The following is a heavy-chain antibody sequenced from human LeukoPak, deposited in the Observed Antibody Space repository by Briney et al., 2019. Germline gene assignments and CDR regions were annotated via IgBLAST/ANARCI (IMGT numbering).Heavy chain of an antibody. J-gene: IGHJ5*02. CDR2: IYTSGST. V-gene: IGHV4-4*07. CDR3: ARENSSSSRGWFDP. D-gene: IGHD6-6*01. Sequence: SETLSLTFTVSGGSISSYYWSWIRQPAGKGLEWIGRIYTSGSTNYNPSLKSRVTMSVDTSKNQFSLKLSSVTAADTAVYYCARENSSSSRGWFDPWGQGTLVTVSS. CDR1: GGSISSYY.